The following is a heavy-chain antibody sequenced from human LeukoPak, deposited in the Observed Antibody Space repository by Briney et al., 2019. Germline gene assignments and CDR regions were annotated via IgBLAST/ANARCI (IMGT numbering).Heavy chain of an antibody. V-gene: IGHV4-61*02. CDR3: ATMGSSIVASDGTFDI. Sequence: PSETLSLTCTVSGGSVSSDSYYWSWIRQPAGKGLEWIGRIYNSGSTNYNPSLKSRVTISVDTSKNQFSLKLTSVTAADTAVYYCATMGSSIVASDGTFDIWGQGTMVTVSS. CDR1: GGSVSSDSYY. CDR2: IYNSGST. D-gene: IGHD6-6*01. J-gene: IGHJ3*02.